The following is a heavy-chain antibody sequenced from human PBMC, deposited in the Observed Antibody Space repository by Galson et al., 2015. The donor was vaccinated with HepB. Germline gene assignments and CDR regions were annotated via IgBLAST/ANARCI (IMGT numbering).Heavy chain of an antibody. CDR2: INPSGGST. Sequence: SVKVSCKASGYTFTSYYMHWVRQAPGQGLEWMGIINPSGGSTSYAQKFQGRVTMTRDTSTSTVYMELSSLRSEDTAVYYCARDTVDAYGGADVGVDYWGQGTLVTVSS. D-gene: IGHD4-23*01. V-gene: IGHV1-46*01. J-gene: IGHJ4*02. CDR3: ARDTVDAYGGADVGVDY. CDR1: GYTFTSYY.